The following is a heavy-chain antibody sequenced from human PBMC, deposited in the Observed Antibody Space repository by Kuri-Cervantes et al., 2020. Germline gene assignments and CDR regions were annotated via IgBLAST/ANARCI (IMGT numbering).Heavy chain of an antibody. J-gene: IGHJ4*02. CDR3: AREGDGYFDY. CDR2: INQDGSEK. CDR1: GFTFSSYW. V-gene: IGHV3-7*01. Sequence: GESLKISCAASGFTFSSYWMSWVRQAPGKGLEWVANINQDGSEKYYVDSVKGRFTISRDNAKNSLYLQMNSLRAEDTAVYYCAREGDGYFDYWGQGTLVTVSS. D-gene: IGHD2-21*01.